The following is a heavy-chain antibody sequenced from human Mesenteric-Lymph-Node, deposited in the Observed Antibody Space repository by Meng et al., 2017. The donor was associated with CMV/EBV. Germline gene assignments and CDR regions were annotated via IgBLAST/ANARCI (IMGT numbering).Heavy chain of an antibody. CDR1: GFIFSSYG. D-gene: IGHD2-2*01. Sequence: GESLKISCVASGFIFSSYGMYWVRQPPDKGLEWVAVIWYDGSEKYYADSVKGRFTISRDNSKNIVYLEMSSLRAEDTAAYYCAKRIVPAGSAYYGLDVWGQGTAVTVSS. J-gene: IGHJ6*02. V-gene: IGHV3-33*03. CDR2: IWYDGSEK. CDR3: AKRIVPAGSAYYGLDV.